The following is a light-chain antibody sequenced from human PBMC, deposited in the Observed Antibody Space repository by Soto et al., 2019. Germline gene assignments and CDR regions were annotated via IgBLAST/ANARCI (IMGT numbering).Light chain of an antibody. V-gene: IGKV3-15*01. Sequence: EIVMTQSPATLSVSPGERATLYCRASQSVSSSLAWYQQKPGQAPRLLIYGASSRATGIPARFSGSGSGTEFTLTISSLQSEDFAVYYCQQYNNWTGTFGQGTKVDIK. J-gene: IGKJ1*01. CDR3: QQYNNWTGT. CDR2: GAS. CDR1: QSVSSS.